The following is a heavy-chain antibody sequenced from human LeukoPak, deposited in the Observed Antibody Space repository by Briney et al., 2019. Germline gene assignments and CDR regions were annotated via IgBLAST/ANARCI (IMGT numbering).Heavy chain of an antibody. V-gene: IGHV3-7*01. CDR3: ARHRSGGSQDDAFDI. D-gene: IGHD2-15*01. J-gene: IGHJ3*02. CDR1: GFTFSSYG. CDR2: IKQDGSEK. Sequence: GGSLRLSCAASGFTFSSYGMHWVRQAPGKGLEWVADIKQDGSEKYYVHSVKGRFTISRQNAKNSLFLQMNSLRAEDAAVYYCARHRSGGSQDDAFDIWGQGTMVTVSS.